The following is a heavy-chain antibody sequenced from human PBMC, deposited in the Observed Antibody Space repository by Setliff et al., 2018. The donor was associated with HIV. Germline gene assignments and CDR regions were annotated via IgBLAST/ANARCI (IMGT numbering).Heavy chain of an antibody. CDR2: INAGNGNT. D-gene: IGHD3-22*01. J-gene: IGHJ3*02. Sequence: ASVKVSCKASGYTFTSYAMHWVRQAPGQRLEWMGWINAGNGNTKYSQRFQGRVTMTTDTSTSTAYMELRSLRSDDTAVYYCARGGSLFTMTTHPFDIWGQGTMVTVSS. CDR3: ARGGSLFTMTTHPFDI. V-gene: IGHV1-3*01. CDR1: GYTFTSYA.